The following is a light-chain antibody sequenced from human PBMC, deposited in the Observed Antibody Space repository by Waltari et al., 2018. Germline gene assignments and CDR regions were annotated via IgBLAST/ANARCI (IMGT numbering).Light chain of an antibody. CDR2: GAS. CDR3: QHYLRLPVT. V-gene: IGKV3-20*01. J-gene: IGKJ1*01. Sequence: EIVLTQSPGTLSLSLGERATVSCRDSQIVSRALAWYQQKPGQAPRLLIYGASTRATGIPDRFSGSGSGTDFSLTISRLEPDDFAVYYCQHYLRLPVTFGQGTTVEI. CDR1: QIVSRA.